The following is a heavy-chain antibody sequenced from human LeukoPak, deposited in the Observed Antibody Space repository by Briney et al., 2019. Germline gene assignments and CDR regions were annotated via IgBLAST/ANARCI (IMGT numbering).Heavy chain of an antibody. Sequence: GGSLRLSCAASGFTFGSYAMSWVRQAPGKGLEWVSTIGGGSETTSYADSAKGRFTNSRDNSKNTVYLQMNSLRAEDTAVYYCAKVLSGSQDYWGQGSLVTVFS. CDR2: IGGGSETT. CDR3: AKVLSGSQDY. CDR1: GFTFGSYA. D-gene: IGHD1-26*01. J-gene: IGHJ4*02. V-gene: IGHV3-23*01.